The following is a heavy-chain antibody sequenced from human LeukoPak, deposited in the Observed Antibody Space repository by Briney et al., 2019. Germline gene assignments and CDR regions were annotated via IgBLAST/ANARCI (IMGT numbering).Heavy chain of an antibody. J-gene: IGHJ4*02. CDR2: TNPNSGGT. Sequence: GASVKVSCKASEYTFTGYYMHWVRQAPGQGLEWMGWTNPNSGGTNYAQKFQGRVTMTRDTSISTAYMELSRLRSDDTAVYYCAGTKWDLPPPFDYWGQGTLVTVSS. D-gene: IGHD1-26*01. CDR1: EYTFTGYY. V-gene: IGHV1-2*02. CDR3: AGTKWDLPPPFDY.